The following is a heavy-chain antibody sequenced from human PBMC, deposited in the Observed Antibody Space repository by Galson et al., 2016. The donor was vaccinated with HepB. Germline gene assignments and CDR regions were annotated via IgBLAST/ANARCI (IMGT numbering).Heavy chain of an antibody. CDR1: GFSFSNYG. D-gene: IGHD2-21*01. CDR3: ARGDDLWARRSAMDA. J-gene: IGHJ6*02. V-gene: IGHV3-21*01. CDR2: INNIGSHI. Sequence: SLRLSCAASGFSFSNYGMNWVRQAPGRGLEWVSHINNIGSHIYHAESVKGRLTISRDNAKNSLYLQLNSLRVEDTAIYYRARGDDLWARRSAMDAWGQGTKVTVAS.